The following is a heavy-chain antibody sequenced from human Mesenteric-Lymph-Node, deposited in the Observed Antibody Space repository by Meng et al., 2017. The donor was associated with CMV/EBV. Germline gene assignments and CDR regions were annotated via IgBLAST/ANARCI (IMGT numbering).Heavy chain of an antibody. CDR3: ARGHCSSASCSPYGMDV. J-gene: IGHJ6*02. V-gene: IGHV6-1*01. CDR2: TYYRSRSYN. Sequence: SQTLSLTCAISGDSVSSTSAAWNWIRQSPSRGLEWLGSTYYRSRSYNDYAASVKSRITINPDTSKNQFSLQLKSVTPEDTAVYYCARGHCSSASCSPYGMDVWGQGTTVTVSS. CDR1: GDSVSSTSAA. D-gene: IGHD2-2*01.